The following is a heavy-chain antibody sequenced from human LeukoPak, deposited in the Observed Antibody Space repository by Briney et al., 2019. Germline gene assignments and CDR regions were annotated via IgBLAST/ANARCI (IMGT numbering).Heavy chain of an antibody. CDR3: ARVGSGYYYGFDY. J-gene: IGHJ4*02. V-gene: IGHV4-31*03. CDR1: GVSISSGGYY. CDR2: IYYSGST. Sequence: SETLSLTCTVSGVSISSGGYYWSWIRQHPGKGLEWIGYIYYSGSTYYNPSLKSRVTISVDTSKNQFSLKLSSVTAADTAVYYCARVGSGYYYGFDYWGQGTLVTVSS. D-gene: IGHD3-22*01.